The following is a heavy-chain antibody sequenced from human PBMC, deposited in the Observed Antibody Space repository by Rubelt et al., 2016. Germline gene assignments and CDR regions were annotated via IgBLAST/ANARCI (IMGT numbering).Heavy chain of an antibody. V-gene: IGHV3-23*01. Sequence: EVQLLESGGGLVQTGGSLRLSCSASGFTFSNYAMRWVRQAPGKGLEWVSSISGSGSGTYYEDSVKGRFTIYRDKSKNTLYLQRNSLRAEDTAVDFCAREGHGGGDCYFPSDYWGQGTLVTVSS. J-gene: IGHJ4*02. CDR1: GFTFSNYA. CDR2: ISGSGSGT. CDR3: AREGHGGGDCYFPSDY. D-gene: IGHD2-21*02.